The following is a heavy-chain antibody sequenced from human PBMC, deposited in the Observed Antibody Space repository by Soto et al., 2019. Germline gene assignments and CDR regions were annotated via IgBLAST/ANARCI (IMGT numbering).Heavy chain of an antibody. Sequence: ASVKVSCKASGGTFSSYAISWVRQAPGQGLEWMGGIIPIFGTANYAQKFQGRVTITADESTSTAYIELSSLRSEDTAVYYCARDLNAREYSSSWPRMDVWGQGTTVTVSS. CDR3: ARDLNAREYSSSWPRMDV. CDR1: GGTFSSYA. CDR2: IIPIFGTA. D-gene: IGHD6-13*01. V-gene: IGHV1-69*13. J-gene: IGHJ6*02.